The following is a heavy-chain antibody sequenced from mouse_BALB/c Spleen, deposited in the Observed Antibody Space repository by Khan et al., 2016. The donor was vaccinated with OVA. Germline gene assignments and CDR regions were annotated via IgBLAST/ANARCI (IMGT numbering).Heavy chain of an antibody. D-gene: IGHD2-14*01. V-gene: IGHV1-4*01. J-gene: IGHJ3*01. Sequence: QVQLQQSGAELARPGASVKMSCKASGYTFTSYTIHWMKERPGQGLEWIGYINPSNGYTNYNQKFKDKATLTTDKSSTTAYLQLSSLTSDDSAVYNCVRDGAYHRNDGWFAYWGQGTLVTVSA. CDR2: INPSNGYT. CDR1: GYTFTSYT. CDR3: VRDGAYHRNDGWFAY.